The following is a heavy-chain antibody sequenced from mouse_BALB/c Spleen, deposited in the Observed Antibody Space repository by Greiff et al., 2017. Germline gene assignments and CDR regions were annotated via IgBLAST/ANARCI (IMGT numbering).Heavy chain of an antibody. CDR1: GFTFSDYY. Sequence: EVMLVESGGGLVKPGGSLKLSCAASGFTFSDYYMYWVRQTPEKRLEWVATISDGGSYTYYPDSVKGRFTISRDNAKNNLYLQMSSLKSEDTAMYYCARGGYDEGYAMDYWGQGTSVTVSS. V-gene: IGHV5-4*02. CDR3: ARGGYDEGYAMDY. CDR2: ISDGGSYT. D-gene: IGHD2-2*01. J-gene: IGHJ4*01.